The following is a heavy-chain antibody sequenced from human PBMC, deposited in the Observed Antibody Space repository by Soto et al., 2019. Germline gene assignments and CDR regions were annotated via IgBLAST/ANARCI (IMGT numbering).Heavy chain of an antibody. CDR2: ISGSGGRT. CDR3: AKEMIASTLADFFDY. D-gene: IGHD2-21*01. J-gene: IGHJ4*02. CDR1: GFTFSNYG. Sequence: EVQLLESGGGLIQPGGSLRLCCEASGFTFSNYGMTWVRLAPGKGLEWVSTISGSGGRTFYADPVKGRFTISRDNSKNTLYLQMNSLRAEDTAVYYCAKEMIASTLADFFDYWGQGTLVTVSS. V-gene: IGHV3-23*01.